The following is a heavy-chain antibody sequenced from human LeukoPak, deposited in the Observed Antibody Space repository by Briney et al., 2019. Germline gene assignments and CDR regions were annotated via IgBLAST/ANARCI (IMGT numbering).Heavy chain of an antibody. V-gene: IGHV4-34*01. D-gene: IGHD6-19*01. CDR2: INHSGST. CDR3: ASCSLALAAPRRFDP. Sequence: SETLSLTCAVYGGSFSGYYWSWIRQPPGKGLEWIGEINHSGSTNYNPSLKSRVTISVDTSKNQISLKLSSVPAADTPVYYCASCSLALAAPRRFDPWGQGTLVTVSS. J-gene: IGHJ5*02. CDR1: GGSFSGYY.